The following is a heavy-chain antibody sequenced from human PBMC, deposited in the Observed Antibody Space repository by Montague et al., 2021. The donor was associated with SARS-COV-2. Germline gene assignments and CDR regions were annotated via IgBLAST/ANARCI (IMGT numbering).Heavy chain of an antibody. V-gene: IGHV6-1*01. J-gene: IGHJ4*02. CDR2: TNYRSKWTS. CDR1: GDSVWSNTVA. D-gene: IGHD4-17*01. Sequence: CAISGDSVWSNTVAWNWIRQSPSGGLEWLGRTNYRSKWTSDYATSVEGRISIDPDTSKNQFFLHLRSVTPEDTSVYYCVRDTGSAQAGFDAWGQGTLVTVSS. CDR3: VRDTGSAQAGFDA.